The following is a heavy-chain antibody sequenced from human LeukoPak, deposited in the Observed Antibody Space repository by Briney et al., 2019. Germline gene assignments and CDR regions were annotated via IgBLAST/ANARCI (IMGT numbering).Heavy chain of an antibody. D-gene: IGHD2-21*02. V-gene: IGHV4-59*01. CDR3: ARGEGQAVSAFDY. CDR1: GXSISSYY. CDR2: IHYSGST. J-gene: IGHJ4*02. Sequence: PSETLSLTCTVSGXSISSYYWNWIRQPPRKGLEWLGYIHYSGSTKYNPSLESRVTISLDTAKNQFSLRLSSLTAADTAVYYCARGEGQAVSAFDYWGQGMLVTVSS.